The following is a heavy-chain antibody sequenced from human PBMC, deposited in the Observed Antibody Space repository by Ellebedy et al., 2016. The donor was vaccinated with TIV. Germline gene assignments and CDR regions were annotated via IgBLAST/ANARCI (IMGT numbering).Heavy chain of an antibody. V-gene: IGHV4-4*07. CDR3: VRDDTVCNFDY. D-gene: IGHD4-17*01. CDR2: IPTTGRI. Sequence: MPSETLSLTCSVSGDSMRTYFWTWIRQSAGQGLEWLGRIPTTGRISPNPSLECRVSITVDTYKNQFSLILRSVTAADTAVYFCVRDDTVCNFDYWGQGAPVIVSS. CDR1: GDSMRTYF. J-gene: IGHJ4*02.